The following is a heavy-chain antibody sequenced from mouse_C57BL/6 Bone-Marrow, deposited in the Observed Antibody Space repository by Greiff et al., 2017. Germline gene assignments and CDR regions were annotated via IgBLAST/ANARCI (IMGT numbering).Heavy chain of an antibody. CDR3: ARLSYGSSSFDY. J-gene: IGHJ2*01. D-gene: IGHD1-1*01. CDR2: ISYSGST. V-gene: IGHV3-8*01. CDR1: GYYITSDY. Sequence: EVQLVESGPGLAKPSQTLSLTCSVTGYYITSDYWNWIRKFPGHKLEYMWYISYSGSTYYNPSLKSRISITRDTSKNQYYLQLNSVTTEDTATYYCARLSYGSSSFDYWGQGTTLTVSS.